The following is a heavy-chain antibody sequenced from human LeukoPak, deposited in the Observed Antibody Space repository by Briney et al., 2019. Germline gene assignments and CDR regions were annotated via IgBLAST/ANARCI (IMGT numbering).Heavy chain of an antibody. CDR2: ISSSSYI. D-gene: IGHD2-2*02. CDR3: AKDRRSCSSTSCYNFDY. Sequence: GGSLRLSCAASGFTFSSYSMNWVRQAPGKGLEWVSSISSSSYIYYADSVKGRFTISRDNAKNSLYLQMNSLRAEDTAVYYCAKDRRSCSSTSCYNFDYWGQGTLVTVSS. CDR1: GFTFSSYS. J-gene: IGHJ4*02. V-gene: IGHV3-21*01.